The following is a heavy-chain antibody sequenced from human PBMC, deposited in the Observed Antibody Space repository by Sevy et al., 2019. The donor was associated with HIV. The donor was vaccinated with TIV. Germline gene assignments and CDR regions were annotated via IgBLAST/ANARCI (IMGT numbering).Heavy chain of an antibody. CDR2: ISNSGGTT. J-gene: IGHJ4*02. V-gene: IGHV3-48*04. CDR1: GFTFSSYG. D-gene: IGHD6-19*01. Sequence: GGSLRLSCAASGFTFSSYGMSWIRQAPGKGLEWVSYISNSGGTTYYADSVKGRFTISRDNAKNSLYLQMNSLRAEDTAVYYCARITGWRFDYWGQGTLVTVSS. CDR3: ARITGWRFDY.